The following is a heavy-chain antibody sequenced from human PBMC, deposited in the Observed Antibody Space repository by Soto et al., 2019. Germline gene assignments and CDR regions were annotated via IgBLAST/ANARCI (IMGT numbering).Heavy chain of an antibody. CDR1: GYTFTSYG. D-gene: IGHD2-2*01. CDR3: ARDRFWMGYCSSTSCYKTALGPSGMDV. J-gene: IGHJ6*02. CDR2: ISTYNGNT. V-gene: IGHV1-18*04. Sequence: XSVKVSCKASGYTFTSYGISWVRQAPGQGLEWMGWISTYNGNTSYAQKLQDRVTMTTDTSTTTAYMELRSLRSDDTAVYYCARDRFWMGYCSSTSCYKTALGPSGMDVWGQGHTVTVSS.